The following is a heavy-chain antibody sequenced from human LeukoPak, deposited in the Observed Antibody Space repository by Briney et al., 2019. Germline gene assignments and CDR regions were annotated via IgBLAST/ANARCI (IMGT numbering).Heavy chain of an antibody. CDR2: VIPILGIT. D-gene: IGHD1-26*01. J-gene: IGHJ5*02. Sequence: GASVKVSCKTSGGTFTSYGITWMRQAPGQGLEWMGKVIPILGITNYAQKFQGRVTITADKSTSTAYMELSSLRSDDSAVYYCARGWGKVGPTWLDTWGQGTLVTVSS. CDR3: ARGWGKVGPTWLDT. V-gene: IGHV1-69*04. CDR1: GGTFTSYG.